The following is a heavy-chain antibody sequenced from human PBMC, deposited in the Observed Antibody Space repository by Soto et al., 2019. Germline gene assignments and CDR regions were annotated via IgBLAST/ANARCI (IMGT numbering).Heavy chain of an antibody. J-gene: IGHJ6*02. V-gene: IGHV4-34*01. CDR3: ARGRAVRGADASYGMDV. CDR2: INHSGST. Sequence: SETLSPTCAVYGGSFSGYYWSWIRQPPGKGLEWIGEINHSGSTNYNPSLKSRVTISVDTSKNQFSLKLSSVTAADTAVYYCARGRAVRGADASYGMDVWGQGTTVTVSS. D-gene: IGHD3-10*01. CDR1: GGSFSGYY.